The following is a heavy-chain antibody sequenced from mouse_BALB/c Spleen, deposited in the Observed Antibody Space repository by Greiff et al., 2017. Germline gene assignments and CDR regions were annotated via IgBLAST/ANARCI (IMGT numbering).Heavy chain of an antibody. J-gene: IGHJ3*01. D-gene: IGHD2-1*01. Sequence: EVKLMESGGGLVKPGGSLKLSCAASGFTFSDYYMYWVRQTPEKRLEWVATISDGGSYTYYPDSVKGRFTISRDNAKNNLYLQMSSLKSEDTAMYYCAREGRNGNYWFAYWGQGTLVTVSA. CDR1: GFTFSDYY. CDR3: AREGRNGNYWFAY. V-gene: IGHV5-4*02. CDR2: ISDGGSYT.